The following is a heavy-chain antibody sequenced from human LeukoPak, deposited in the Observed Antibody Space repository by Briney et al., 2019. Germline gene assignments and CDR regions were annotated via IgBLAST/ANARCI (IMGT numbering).Heavy chain of an antibody. V-gene: IGHV4-39*07. Sequence: SETLSLTCTVSGGSISSSSYYWGWIRQPPGKGLEWIGSIYYSGSTYYNSSLKSRVTISVDTSKNQFSLKLSSVTAADTAVYYCARDYEADFWSGYYQDNWFDPWGQGTLVTVSS. D-gene: IGHD3-3*01. CDR2: IYYSGST. J-gene: IGHJ5*02. CDR1: GGSISSSSYY. CDR3: ARDYEADFWSGYYQDNWFDP.